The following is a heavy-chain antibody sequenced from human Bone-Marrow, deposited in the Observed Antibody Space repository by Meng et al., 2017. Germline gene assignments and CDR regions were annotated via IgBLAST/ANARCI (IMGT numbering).Heavy chain of an antibody. D-gene: IGHD2-2*01. CDR3: ARELESTSFGGMDV. CDR1: GFTFSSYA. CDR2: ISYDGSNK. J-gene: IGHJ6*02. V-gene: IGHV3-30*07. Sequence: GESLKISCAASGFTFSSYAMHWVRQAPGKGLEWVAVISYDGSNKYYADSVKGRFTISRDNSKNTLYLQMNSLRAEDTAVYYCARELESTSFGGMDVWGQGTTVTVSS.